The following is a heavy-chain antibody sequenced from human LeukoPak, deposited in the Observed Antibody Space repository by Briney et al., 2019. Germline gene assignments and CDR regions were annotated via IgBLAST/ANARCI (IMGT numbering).Heavy chain of an antibody. CDR3: ARDRRTVTTYYYYYMDV. D-gene: IGHD4-17*01. CDR1: GYTFTSYG. Sequence: ASVKVSCKASGYTFTSYGISWVRQAPGQGLEWMGWISAYNGNTNYAQKLQGRVTMTTDTSTSTAYMELRSLRSDDTAVYYCARDRRTVTTYYYYYMDVWGKGTTVTVSS. J-gene: IGHJ6*03. V-gene: IGHV1-18*01. CDR2: ISAYNGNT.